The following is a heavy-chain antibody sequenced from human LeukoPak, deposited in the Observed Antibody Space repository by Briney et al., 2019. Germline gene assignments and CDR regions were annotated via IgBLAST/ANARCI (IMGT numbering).Heavy chain of an antibody. D-gene: IGHD4-17*01. CDR1: GFTFSSYG. CDR3: ARATLTVTTGGDYTFYFDY. J-gene: IGHJ4*02. Sequence: GGSLRLSCAASGFTFSSYGMHWVRQAPGKGLEWVAVILSDGSKEFYTDSVKGRFTISRDNSKNTLYLQMNSLRAEDTAVYHCARATLTVTTGGDYTFYFDYWGQGTLVTVS. CDR2: ILSDGSKE. V-gene: IGHV3-33*01.